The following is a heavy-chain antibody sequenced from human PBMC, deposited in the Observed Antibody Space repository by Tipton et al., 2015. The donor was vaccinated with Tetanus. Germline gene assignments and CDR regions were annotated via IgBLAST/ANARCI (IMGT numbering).Heavy chain of an antibody. V-gene: IGHV3-9*01. Sequence: SLRLSCAASGFTFDDYAMHWVRQAPGKGLEWVSGISWNSGSIGYADSVKGRFTISRDNAKNSLYLQMNSLRAEDTALYYCAKDIGYCSGGSCYGYCYYGMDVWGQGTTVTVSS. D-gene: IGHD2-15*01. J-gene: IGHJ6*02. CDR1: GFTFDDYA. CDR2: ISWNSGSI. CDR3: AKDIGYCSGGSCYGYCYYGMDV.